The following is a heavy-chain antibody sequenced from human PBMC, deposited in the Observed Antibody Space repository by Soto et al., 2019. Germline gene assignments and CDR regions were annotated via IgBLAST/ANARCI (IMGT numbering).Heavy chain of an antibody. J-gene: IGHJ4*02. CDR3: ARDSPIVSTFRGYDAIDY. CDR2: IIPLLDIA. Sequence: QVQLVQSGAEVKKPGSSVKVSCKTSGVTFSNDIITWVRQAPGQGLEWMGRIIPLLDIANYAQKFQGRVTITADKSTSTAYMELNSLRSEDTAVYYCARDSPIVSTFRGYDAIDYWGQGTLVTVSS. CDR1: GVTFSNDI. V-gene: IGHV1-69*08. D-gene: IGHD5-12*01.